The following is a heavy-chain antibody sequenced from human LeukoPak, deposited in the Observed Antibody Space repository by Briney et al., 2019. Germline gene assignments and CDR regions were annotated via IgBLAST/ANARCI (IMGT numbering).Heavy chain of an antibody. CDR2: TYYRSKWYN. CDR3: ARTANLWFGELSVGY. D-gene: IGHD3-10*01. Sequence: SQTLSLTCAISGDSVSSNSATWNWIRQSPSRGLEWLGRTYYRSKWYNDYAVSVKSRITINPDTSKNQFSLQLNSVTPEDTAVYYCARTANLWFGELSVGYWGQGTLVTVSS. CDR1: GDSVSSNSAT. J-gene: IGHJ4*02. V-gene: IGHV6-1*01.